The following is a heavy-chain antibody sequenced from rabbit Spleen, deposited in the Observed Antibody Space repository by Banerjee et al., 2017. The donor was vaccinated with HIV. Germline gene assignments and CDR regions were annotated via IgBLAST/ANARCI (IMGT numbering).Heavy chain of an antibody. J-gene: IGHJ4*01. CDR1: GFSFSNKAV. D-gene: IGHD3-1*01. V-gene: IGHV1S45*01. CDR2: INAITGKA. Sequence: QEQLVESGGGLVQPGGSLKLSCTASGFSFSNKAVMCWVRQAPGKGLEWIACINAITGKAVYARWAKDRFTISKTSSTTLTLQMTSLTAADTATSFCARDAGPGEYIDVYFALGRQGSLVTVS. CDR3: ARDAGPGEYIDVYFAL.